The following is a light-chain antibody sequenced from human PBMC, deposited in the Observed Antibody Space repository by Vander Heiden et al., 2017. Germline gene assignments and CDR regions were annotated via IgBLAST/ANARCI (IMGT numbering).Light chain of an antibody. J-gene: IGLJ3*02. CDR3: QAWDNNIMM. CDR2: QDN. CDR1: RLGDKY. V-gene: IGLV3-1*01. Sequence: SYELTQPPSVYVSPGQTARITCAGDRLGDKYACWYQQKPGQSPVLVIYQDNRRPSGIPARFSGSTSANTATLTISGTQPMDEADYYCQAWDNNIMMFGGGTKLTVL.